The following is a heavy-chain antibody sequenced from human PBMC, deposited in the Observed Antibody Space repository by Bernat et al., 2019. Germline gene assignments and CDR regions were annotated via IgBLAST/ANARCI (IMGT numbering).Heavy chain of an antibody. D-gene: IGHD3-22*01. J-gene: IGHJ4*02. V-gene: IGHV3-15*07. CDR1: GFTFSKAW. CDR3: TTDGAYYYDTQW. Sequence: EVQLVESGGGLVKPGGSLRLSCAASGFTFSKAWLNWVRQAPGKGLVWVGLIKSKADGGTPDYAAPVKGRFTISRDDSKNMLYLQMNSLKTEDTAVYYCTTDGAYYYDTQWWGQGTLVTVSS. CDR2: IKSKADGGTP.